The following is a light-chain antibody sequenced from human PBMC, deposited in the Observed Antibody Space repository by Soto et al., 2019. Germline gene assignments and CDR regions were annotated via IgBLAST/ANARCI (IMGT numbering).Light chain of an antibody. CDR3: HPYNSYSGA. CDR1: LTISSW. CDR2: KAS. Sequence: DIQMTQSPSTLSGSVGDRVTITCRASLTISSWLAWYQQKPGEAPKLLIYKASTLKSGVPSRFSGSGSGTEFPLTTSSLQLDDSATYDCHPYNSYSGACGQGTKV. J-gene: IGKJ1*01. V-gene: IGKV1-5*03.